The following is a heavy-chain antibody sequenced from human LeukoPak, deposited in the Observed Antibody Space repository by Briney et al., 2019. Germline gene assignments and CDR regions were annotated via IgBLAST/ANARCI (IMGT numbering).Heavy chain of an antibody. J-gene: IGHJ6*02. V-gene: IGHV1-2*02. CDR3: ARVPSIIDYYHYGMDV. CDR1: GYTFTGYY. CDR2: INPNSGGT. D-gene: IGHD2/OR15-2a*01. Sequence: ASVKVSCKASGYTFTGYYMHWVRQAPGQGLEWMGWINPNSGGTNYAQKFQGRVTMTRDTSISTAYMELSRLRSDDTAVYYCARVPSIIDYYHYGMDVWGQGTTVTVSS.